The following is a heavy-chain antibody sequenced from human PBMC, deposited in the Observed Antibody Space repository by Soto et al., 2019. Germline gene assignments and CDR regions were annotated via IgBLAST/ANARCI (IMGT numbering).Heavy chain of an antibody. CDR3: VKDRDLSGRLSDY. J-gene: IGHJ4*02. Sequence: ASVKVSCKAFGYTFTSYGITWVRQAPGQGLEWMGWISTSHGYTSYAQKAQGRVTMTRDTATSTAYMELRSLRSDDTAVYYCVKDRDLSGRLSDYWGQGSLVTVSS. CDR1: GYTFTSYG. V-gene: IGHV1-18*01. CDR2: ISTSHGYT. D-gene: IGHD1-26*01.